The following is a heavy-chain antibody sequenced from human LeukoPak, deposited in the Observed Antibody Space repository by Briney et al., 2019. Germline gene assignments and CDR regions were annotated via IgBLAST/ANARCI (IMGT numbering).Heavy chain of an antibody. CDR3: ARDRGYAMDV. V-gene: IGHV3-53*01. J-gene: IGHJ6*02. CDR2: IHSGGNI. CDR1: GLSISDNY. Sequence: SGGSLRLSCAASGLSISDNYMSWVRQAPGKGLEWVSIIHSGGNIYYAASVKGRFTISRDNSKNTLYLQMNSLRAEDTAVYYCARDRGYAMDVWGQGTTVTVSS. D-gene: IGHD1-1*01.